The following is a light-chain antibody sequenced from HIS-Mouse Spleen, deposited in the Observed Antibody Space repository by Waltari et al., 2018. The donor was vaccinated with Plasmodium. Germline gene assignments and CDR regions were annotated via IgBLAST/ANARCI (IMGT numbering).Light chain of an antibody. CDR1: SSDVGGYNF. J-gene: IGLJ1*01. V-gene: IGLV2-11*01. CDR2: DVS. Sequence: QSALTQPRSVSGSPGQSVTISCTGTSSDVGGYNFTPCYQQHPGKAPKLMIYDVSKRPSGVPDRFSGSKSGNTASLTISGLQAEDEADYYCCSYAGSYTYVFGTGTKVTVL. CDR3: CSYAGSYTYV.